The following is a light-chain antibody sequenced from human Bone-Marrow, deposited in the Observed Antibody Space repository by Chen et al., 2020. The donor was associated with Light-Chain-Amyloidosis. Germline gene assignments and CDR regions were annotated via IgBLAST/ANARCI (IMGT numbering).Light chain of an antibody. V-gene: IGLV6-57*01. Sequence: NFMLTPPHSVSESPGKTVIISCTRSSGSIATNYVQWYQQRPGSSPTTVIYEDDQRPSGVPDRFSGSIDRSTNSASLTISGLKTEDEADYYCQSYQGSSQGVFGGGTKLTVL. J-gene: IGLJ3*02. CDR3: QSYQGSSQGV. CDR2: EDD. CDR1: SGSIATNY.